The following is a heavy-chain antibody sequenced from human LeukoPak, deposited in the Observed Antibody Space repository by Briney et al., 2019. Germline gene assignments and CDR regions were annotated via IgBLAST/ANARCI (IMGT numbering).Heavy chain of an antibody. V-gene: IGHV4-59*01. Sequence: SETLSLTCTVSGGSISRYYWSWLRQPRGKGVEGMGYIYYSGSTNYNPSLKSRVTISVDTSKNQFSLKLSSVTAADTAVYYCARDRTAMVTPAYYMDVWGKGTTVTVSS. J-gene: IGHJ6*03. CDR2: IYYSGST. CDR3: ARDRTAMVTPAYYMDV. D-gene: IGHD5-18*01. CDR1: GGSISRYY.